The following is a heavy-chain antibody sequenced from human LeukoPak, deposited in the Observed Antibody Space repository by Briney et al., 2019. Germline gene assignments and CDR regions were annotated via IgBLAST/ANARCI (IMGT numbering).Heavy chain of an antibody. CDR2: ISWNSGSI. Sequence: GRSLRLSCVASGFTFDDYAMHWVRQAPGKGLEWVSGISWNSGSIGYADSVKGRFTISRDNAKNSLYLQMNSLRAEDTALYYCARDRRVRGVIITDDAFDIWGQGTMVTVSS. V-gene: IGHV3-9*01. CDR1: GFTFDDYA. J-gene: IGHJ3*02. CDR3: ARDRRVRGVIITDDAFDI. D-gene: IGHD3-10*01.